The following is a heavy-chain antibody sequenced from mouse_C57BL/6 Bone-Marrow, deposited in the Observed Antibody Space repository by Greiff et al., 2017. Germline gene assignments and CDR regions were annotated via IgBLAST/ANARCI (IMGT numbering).Heavy chain of an antibody. V-gene: IGHV5-6*01. D-gene: IGHD2-12*01. J-gene: IGHJ2*01. CDR2: ISSGGSYT. Sequence: EVQGVESGGDLVKPGGSLKLSCAASGFTFSSYGMSWVRQTPDKRLEWVATISSGGSYTYYPDSVKGRFTISRDNAKNTLYLQMSSLQSEDTAMYYCARQGYRSYFDYWGQGTTLTVSS. CDR3: ARQGYRSYFDY. CDR1: GFTFSSYG.